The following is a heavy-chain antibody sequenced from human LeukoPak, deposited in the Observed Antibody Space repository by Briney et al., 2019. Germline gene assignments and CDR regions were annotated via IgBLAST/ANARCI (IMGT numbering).Heavy chain of an antibody. Sequence: GGSLRLSCAASGFRFSNYGMHWVRQAPGKGLEWVAFIRFDGSNKYHTDSVKGRFTISRDNSKNTLYLQMNSLRAEDTAVYYCAKSDSGDGSGGSLYYYYYMDVWGKGTTVTVSS. CDR1: GFRFSNYG. J-gene: IGHJ6*03. V-gene: IGHV3-30*02. CDR2: IRFDGSNK. CDR3: AKSDSGDGSGGSLYYYYYMDV. D-gene: IGHD2-15*01.